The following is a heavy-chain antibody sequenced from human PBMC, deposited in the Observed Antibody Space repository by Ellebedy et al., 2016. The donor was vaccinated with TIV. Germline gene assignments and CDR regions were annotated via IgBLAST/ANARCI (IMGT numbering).Heavy chain of an antibody. Sequence: SETLSLXXSVSGGSISSDSYSWGWIRQPPGKGLEWIGTFSYGGRTFYNPSLKSRVTVSVDTSKNQFSLKLSSVTAADTAVYYCARYSYGPIDYWGQGTLVTVSS. CDR3: ARYSYGPIDY. CDR1: GGSISSDSYS. V-gene: IGHV4-39*01. D-gene: IGHD5-18*01. J-gene: IGHJ4*02. CDR2: FSYGGRT.